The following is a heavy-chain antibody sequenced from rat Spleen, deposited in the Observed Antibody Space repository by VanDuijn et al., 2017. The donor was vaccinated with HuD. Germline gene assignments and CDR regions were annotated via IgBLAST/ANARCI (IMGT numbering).Heavy chain of an antibody. CDR2: ISYEGSSN. V-gene: IGHV5-22*01. J-gene: IGHJ2*01. CDR3: ARREGIPLDNWYAY. D-gene: IGHD1-11*01. CDR1: GFTFNNYW. Sequence: EVQLVESGGGLVQPGRSLKLSCVASGFTFNNYWMTWVRQAPKKGLEWVASISYEGSSNYYGDSVKGRFTISRDNAKSTLYLQMNSLRSEDTATYYCARREGIPLDNWYAYWGQGVMVTVSS.